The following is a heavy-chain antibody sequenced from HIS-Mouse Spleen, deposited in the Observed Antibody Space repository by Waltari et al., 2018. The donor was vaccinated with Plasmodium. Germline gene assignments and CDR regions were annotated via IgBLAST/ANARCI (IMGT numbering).Heavy chain of an antibody. J-gene: IGHJ5*02. CDR2: IYYSGST. D-gene: IGHD3-22*01. CDR1: GGSISSSSYY. Sequence: QLQLQESGPGLVKPSETLSLTCTVSGGSISSSSYYWGWIRQPPGKGLEWIGSIYYSGSTYYNPSLKSRVTISVDTSKNQFSLKLSSVTAADTAVYYCARRSSNNHYYHSNPDWFDPWGQGTLVTVSS. CDR3: ARRSSNNHYYHSNPDWFDP. V-gene: IGHV4-39*01.